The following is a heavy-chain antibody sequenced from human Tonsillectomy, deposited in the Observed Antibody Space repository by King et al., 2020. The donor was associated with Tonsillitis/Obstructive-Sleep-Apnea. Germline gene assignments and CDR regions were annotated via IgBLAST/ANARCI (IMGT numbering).Heavy chain of an antibody. V-gene: IGHV3-49*04. CDR1: GFSFGDYA. D-gene: IGHD1-26*01. J-gene: IGHJ4*02. CDR2: IRSKAYGGTT. Sequence: DVQLVESGGGLVQPGRSLRLSCTASGFSFGDYAMSWVRQAPGKGLEWVGFIRSKAYGGTTEYAASVKGRFTISRDDSKSIAYLQMNSLKTEDTAVYYCTSLPIVGATVGSDYWGQGTLVTVSS. CDR3: TSLPIVGATVGSDY.